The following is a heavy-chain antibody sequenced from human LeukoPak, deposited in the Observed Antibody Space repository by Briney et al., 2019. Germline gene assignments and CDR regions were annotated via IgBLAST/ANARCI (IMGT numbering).Heavy chain of an antibody. Sequence: GGSLRLSCATSGFTLSIYGMHWVRQAPGKGLEWVAFIRYDGTSQYYTDSVKGRFTISRDNSMNTMYLQMNSLRAEDTAVYYCARGRTGRYDAFDIWGQGTLVTVSS. V-gene: IGHV3-30*02. CDR1: GFTLSIYG. CDR2: IRYDGTSQ. D-gene: IGHD7-27*01. CDR3: ARGRTGRYDAFDI. J-gene: IGHJ3*02.